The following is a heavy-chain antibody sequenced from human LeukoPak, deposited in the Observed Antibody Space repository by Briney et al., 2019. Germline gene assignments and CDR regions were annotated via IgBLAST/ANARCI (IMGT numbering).Heavy chain of an antibody. J-gene: IGHJ6*03. CDR2: ISYDGSNE. V-gene: IGHV3-30*04. CDR1: GFTFSSYV. Sequence: PGGSLRLSCAASGFTFSSYVMHWVRQAPGKGLEWVAIISYDGSNEYYADSVKGRFTISRDNSKNTLYLQMNSLRAEDTAVYYCAKNTVTTPPKYYYYYYYMDVWGKGTTVTISS. D-gene: IGHD4-17*01. CDR3: AKNTVTTPPKYYYYYYYMDV.